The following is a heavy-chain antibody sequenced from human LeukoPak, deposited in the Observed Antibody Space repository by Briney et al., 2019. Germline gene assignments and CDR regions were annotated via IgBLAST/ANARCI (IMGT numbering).Heavy chain of an antibody. CDR2: IYYSGST. CDR3: ARQMDTAMVTGHYYYYMDV. D-gene: IGHD5-18*01. J-gene: IGHJ6*03. Sequence: SQTLSLTCTVAGGSISSYYCSSIRHPPGEGLGWIGYIYYSGSTNYHPSLKSRVTISVDTSKDQFSLKLSSVTAADTAVYYCARQMDTAMVTGHYYYYMDVWGKGTTVTVSS. V-gene: IGHV4-59*08. CDR1: GGSISSYY.